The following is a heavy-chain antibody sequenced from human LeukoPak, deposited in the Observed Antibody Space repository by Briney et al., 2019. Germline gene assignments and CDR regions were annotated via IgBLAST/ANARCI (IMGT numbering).Heavy chain of an antibody. CDR2: IYYSGST. CDR3: ARAHTPVPFDY. V-gene: IGHV4-30-4*01. D-gene: IGHD2-2*01. J-gene: IGHJ4*02. CDR1: GGSISSGDYY. Sequence: SETLSLTCTVSGGSISSGDYYWSWIRQPPGKGLEWIGYIYYSGSTYYNPSLKSRVTISVDTSKNQFSLKLSSVTAADTAVYYCARAHTPVPFDYWGQGTLVTVSS.